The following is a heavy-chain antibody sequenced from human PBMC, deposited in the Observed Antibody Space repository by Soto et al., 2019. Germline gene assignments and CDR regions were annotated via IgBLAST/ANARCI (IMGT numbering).Heavy chain of an antibody. Sequence: QVQLVQSGAEVKKPGSSVKVSCKASGGTFSSYAISWVRQAPGQGLEWMGGIIPIFGTANYAQKFHGRVTITADESTSTAYMELSSLRSEDTAVYYCARLHDSSGYYWSNYWGQGTLVTVSS. V-gene: IGHV1-69*01. CDR2: IIPIFGTA. J-gene: IGHJ4*02. CDR1: GGTFSSYA. D-gene: IGHD3-22*01. CDR3: ARLHDSSGYYWSNY.